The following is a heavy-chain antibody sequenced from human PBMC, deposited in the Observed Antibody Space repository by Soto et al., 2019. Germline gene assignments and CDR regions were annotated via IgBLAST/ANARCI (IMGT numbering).Heavy chain of an antibody. V-gene: IGHV3-9*01. CDR3: LKDAPNGSIDD. Sequence: VQVVASGGGLVQPGRSLRLSCAVSGFRFEQYVMHWVRQAPGKGLECDSTVSPTGDTVAYAASVEGRFTVSRDNAKNSLYLQMNSLKRDDTAFYYCLKDAPNGSIDDWGQGTLVTVSS. J-gene: IGHJ4*02. CDR1: GFRFEQYV. CDR2: VSPTGDTV. D-gene: IGHD3-10*01.